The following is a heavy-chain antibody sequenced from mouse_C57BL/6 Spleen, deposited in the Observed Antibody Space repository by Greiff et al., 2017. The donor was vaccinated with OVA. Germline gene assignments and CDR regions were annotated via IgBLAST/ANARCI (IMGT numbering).Heavy chain of an antibody. D-gene: IGHD3-1*01. CDR3: AREGSGRDAMDY. CDR2: IYPGSGNT. Sequence: QVHVKQSGAELVRPGASVKLSCKASGYTFTDYYINWVKQRPGQGLEWIARIYPGSGNTYYNEKFKGKATLTAEKSSSTAYMQLSSLTSEDSAVYFCAREGSGRDAMDYWGQGTSVTVSS. CDR1: GYTFTDYY. V-gene: IGHV1-76*01. J-gene: IGHJ4*01.